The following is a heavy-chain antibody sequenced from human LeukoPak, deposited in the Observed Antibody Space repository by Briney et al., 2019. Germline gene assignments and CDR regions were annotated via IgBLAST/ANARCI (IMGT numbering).Heavy chain of an antibody. Sequence: GGSLRLSCAASGFTFSSYWMSWVRQAPGKGLEWVSAISGSGGSTYYADSVKGRFTISRDNSKNTLYLQMNSLRAEDTAVYYCAKDWGYFDWLLSDYWGQGTLVTVSS. V-gene: IGHV3-23*01. CDR3: AKDWGYFDWLLSDY. CDR2: ISGSGGST. J-gene: IGHJ4*02. D-gene: IGHD3-9*01. CDR1: GFTFSSYW.